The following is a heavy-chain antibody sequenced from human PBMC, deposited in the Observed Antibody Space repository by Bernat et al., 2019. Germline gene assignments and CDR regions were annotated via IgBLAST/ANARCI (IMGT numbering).Heavy chain of an antibody. Sequence: EVQLVESGGGLVQPGGSLRLSCAASGFTFSSYWMSWVRQAPGKGLEWVANIKQDGSEKYYVDSVKGRFTISRDNAKNSLYLQMSSLRAEDTAVYYCASGPMTTVTASSLDYMDVWGKGTTVTVSS. CDR1: GFTFSSYW. V-gene: IGHV3-7*01. CDR2: IKQDGSEK. D-gene: IGHD4-11*01. J-gene: IGHJ6*03. CDR3: ASGPMTTVTASSLDYMDV.